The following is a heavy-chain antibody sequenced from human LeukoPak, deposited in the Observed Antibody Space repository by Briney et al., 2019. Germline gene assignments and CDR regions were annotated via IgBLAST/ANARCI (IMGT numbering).Heavy chain of an antibody. J-gene: IGHJ4*02. CDR3: AREDYYDSSGYYETIDY. Sequence: PGGSLRLSCAASGFTFSSYEMNWVRQAPGKGLEWVSYISSSGSTIYYADSVKGRFTISRDNAKNSLYLQMNSLRAEDTAVYYCAREDYYDSSGYYETIDYWGQGTLVTVSS. CDR2: ISSSGSTI. CDR1: GFTFSSYE. D-gene: IGHD3-22*01. V-gene: IGHV3-48*03.